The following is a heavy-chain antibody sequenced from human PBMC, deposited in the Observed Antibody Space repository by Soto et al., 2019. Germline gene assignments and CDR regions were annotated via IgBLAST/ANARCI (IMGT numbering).Heavy chain of an antibody. Sequence: QLQLQELGPGLVKPSETLSLTCTVSGGFISSSSYYWGGIRQPPGKGLEWIGSIHYRVSTYYNPSLTSRVTISVDTSKNQFSLKLSSVTAADTAVYYCARLVYGDYGDSWGQGTLVTVSS. CDR1: GGFISSSSYY. J-gene: IGHJ5*01. CDR3: ARLVYGDYGDS. V-gene: IGHV4-39*01. CDR2: IHYRVST. D-gene: IGHD4-17*01.